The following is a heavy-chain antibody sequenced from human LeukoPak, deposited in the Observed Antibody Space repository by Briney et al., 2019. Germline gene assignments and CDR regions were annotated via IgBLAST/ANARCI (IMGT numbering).Heavy chain of an antibody. CDR3: AKDLGRFGVGVSLDF. CDR2: ISGSGDTT. D-gene: IGHD3-3*01. Sequence: PGGSLRLSCAGSGFTFSSYAMNWVRQAPGKGLDWVSVISGSGDTTFYADSVKGRFTISKDNSKNTLYLQMNSLRAEDTAVYYCAKDLGRFGVGVSLDFWGQGTLVTVAS. CDR1: GFTFSSYA. J-gene: IGHJ4*02. V-gene: IGHV3-23*01.